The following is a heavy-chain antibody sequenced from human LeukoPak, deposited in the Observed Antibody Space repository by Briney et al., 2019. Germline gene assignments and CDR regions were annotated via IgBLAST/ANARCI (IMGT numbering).Heavy chain of an antibody. CDR3: ARALAYSYVADY. CDR1: GFTFSDYY. J-gene: IGHJ4*02. Sequence: GGSLRLSCAVSGFTFSDYYMSWIRQAPGKGLEWVSYISSGGSTISHADSVKGRFTISRDNAENSLYLQMNSLRAEDTAVYYCARALAYSYVADYWGQGTLVTVSS. CDR2: ISSGGSTI. D-gene: IGHD5-18*01. V-gene: IGHV3-11*04.